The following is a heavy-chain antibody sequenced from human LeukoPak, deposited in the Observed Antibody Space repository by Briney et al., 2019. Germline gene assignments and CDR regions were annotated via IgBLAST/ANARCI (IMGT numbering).Heavy chain of an antibody. CDR1: GGSINSGGYY. D-gene: IGHD3-10*01. Sequence: PSQTLTLTCTVSGGSINSGGYYCRWSRQHPGEGLDWIGYIYYIGCAYCNPSLKSRVTISVDTSKNQFSLKLSSVTAADTAVYYCARDNKGAMVRGVANWFDPGGQATLVTVSS. CDR2: IYYIGCA. J-gene: IGHJ5*02. CDR3: ARDNKGAMVRGVANWFDP. V-gene: IGHV4-31*03.